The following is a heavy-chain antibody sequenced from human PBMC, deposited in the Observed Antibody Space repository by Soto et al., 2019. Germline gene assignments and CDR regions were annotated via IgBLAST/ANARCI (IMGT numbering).Heavy chain of an antibody. J-gene: IGHJ5*02. CDR1: GGSISSYY. Sequence: SETLSLTCTVSGGSISSYYWSWIRQPPGKGLEWIGYIYYSGGTNYNPSLKSRVTISVDTSKNQFSLKLSSVTAADTAVYYCARERLLHENWFDPWGQGTLVTVSS. V-gene: IGHV4-59*01. D-gene: IGHD2-15*01. CDR2: IYYSGGT. CDR3: ARERLLHENWFDP.